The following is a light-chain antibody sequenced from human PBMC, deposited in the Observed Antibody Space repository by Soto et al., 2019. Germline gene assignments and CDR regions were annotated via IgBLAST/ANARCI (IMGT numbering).Light chain of an antibody. J-gene: IGKJ1*01. CDR2: GAS. CDR1: QSVRSNF. V-gene: IGKV3-20*01. Sequence: EIVLTQSPGTLSLSPGERAPLSCRASQSVRSNFLAWYQQKPGQAPRLLIYGASNRATGIPDRFSGSGSGTDFTLTISRLEPEDFAVYHCQQYGRSWTFGQGTKVDIK. CDR3: QQYGRSWT.